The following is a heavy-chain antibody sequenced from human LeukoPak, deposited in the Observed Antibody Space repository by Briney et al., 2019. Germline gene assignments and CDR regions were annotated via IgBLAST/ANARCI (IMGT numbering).Heavy chain of an antibody. CDR3: AKDRRSINY. D-gene: IGHD6-6*01. Sequence: GGSLRLSCAASGFTFSSNAMSWVRQAPGKGLEWVSAISGSGGSTYYADSVKGRFTIARDNAKNTLYLQMNSLRAEDTAVYYCAKDRRSINYWGQGTLVTVSS. V-gene: IGHV3-23*01. CDR1: GFTFSSNA. CDR2: ISGSGGST. J-gene: IGHJ4*02.